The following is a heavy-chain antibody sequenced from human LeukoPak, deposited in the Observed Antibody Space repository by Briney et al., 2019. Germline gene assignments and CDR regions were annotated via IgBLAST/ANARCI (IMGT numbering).Heavy chain of an antibody. CDR2: ISWNSGSI. J-gene: IGHJ4*02. CDR1: GFTFDDYA. V-gene: IGHV3-9*03. Sequence: GGSLRLSCAASGFTFDDYAMHWVRQAPGKGLEWVLGISWNSGSIGYADSVKGRFTISRDNAKNSLYLQMNSLRAEDMALYHCAKDLYGGNSGVFDYWGQGTLVTVSS. CDR3: AKDLYGGNSGVFDY. D-gene: IGHD4-23*01.